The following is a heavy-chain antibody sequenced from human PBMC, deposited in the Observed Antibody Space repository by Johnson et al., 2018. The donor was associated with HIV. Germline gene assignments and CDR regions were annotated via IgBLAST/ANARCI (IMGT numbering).Heavy chain of an antibody. CDR3: ASGYCSSTSCYGRKLLDDAFDI. J-gene: IGHJ3*02. CDR1: GFSFSNAW. V-gene: IGHV3-NL1*01. CDR2: IYWNGGCT. Sequence: QVQLVESGGGVVQPGRSLRLSCAASGFSFSNAWMTWVRQAPGKGLEWVSGIYWNGGCTGYADSVKGRFTISRDNSKNTLYLQMNSLRAEDTAVYYCASGYCSSTSCYGRKLLDDAFDIWGQGTMVTVSS. D-gene: IGHD2-2*03.